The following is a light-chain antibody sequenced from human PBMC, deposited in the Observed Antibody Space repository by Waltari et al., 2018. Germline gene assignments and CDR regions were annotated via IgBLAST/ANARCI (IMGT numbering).Light chain of an antibody. CDR1: QSVSSSY. Sequence: EIVLTQSPGTLSLSPGERATLSCRASQSVSSSYLAWDQQKPGQAPRLLIHGASSRATGIPDRFSGSWSGTDFTLTISRLEPEDFAVYYCQQYGSSPSITFGQGTRLEIK. CDR3: QQYGSSPSIT. CDR2: GAS. V-gene: IGKV3-20*01. J-gene: IGKJ5*01.